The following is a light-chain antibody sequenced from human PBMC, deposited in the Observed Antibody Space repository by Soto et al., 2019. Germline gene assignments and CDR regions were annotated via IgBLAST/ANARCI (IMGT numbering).Light chain of an antibody. Sequence: EIVMTQSPATLSVSPGERATLSCRASQSVSSNLAWYQQKPGQAPRLLIYGASTRATGIPARFSGSGSGTEFTVTICSLQSVDFAVDYCQQYTNWPFTSWTFGQGTKVEIE. CDR3: QQYTNWPFTSWT. CDR2: GAS. V-gene: IGKV3-15*01. J-gene: IGKJ1*01. CDR1: QSVSSN.